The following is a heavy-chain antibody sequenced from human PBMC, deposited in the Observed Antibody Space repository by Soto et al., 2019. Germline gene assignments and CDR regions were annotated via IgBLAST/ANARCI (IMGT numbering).Heavy chain of an antibody. V-gene: IGHV3-33*01. D-gene: IGHD6-19*01. Sequence: QVQLVESGRGVVQPGRSLRLSCAASGFTFSSYGMHWVRQAPGKGLEWVAVIWYDGSNKYYADSVKGRFTISRDNSKNTLYLQMNSLRAEDTAVYYCARGGIAVAGRLDYWGQGTLVTVSS. J-gene: IGHJ4*02. CDR2: IWYDGSNK. CDR1: GFTFSSYG. CDR3: ARGGIAVAGRLDY.